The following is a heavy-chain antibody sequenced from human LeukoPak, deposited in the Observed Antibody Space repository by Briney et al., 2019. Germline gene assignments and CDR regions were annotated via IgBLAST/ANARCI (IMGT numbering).Heavy chain of an antibody. J-gene: IGHJ4*02. CDR2: ISGSGGST. Sequence: GGSLRLSCAASGFTVSSNYMSWVRQAPGKGLEWVSAISGSGGSTYYADSVKGRFTISRDNSKNTLYLQMNSLRAEDTAVYYCAKAYSSGWYGHLDYWGQGTLVTVSS. D-gene: IGHD6-19*01. V-gene: IGHV3-23*01. CDR1: GFTVSSNY. CDR3: AKAYSSGWYGHLDY.